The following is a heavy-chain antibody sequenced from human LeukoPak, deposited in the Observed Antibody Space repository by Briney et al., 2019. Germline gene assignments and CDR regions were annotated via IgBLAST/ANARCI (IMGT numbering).Heavy chain of an antibody. V-gene: IGHV1-24*01. Sequence: ASVKVSCKVSGYTLTALSMHWVRQAPGKGLGWMGGFDPEDGETIYAQKLQGRVTMTEDTSTDTAYMELSSLRSEDKAVYYCATGRTRTPYSSSWYRYYYYMDVWGKGTTVTVSS. D-gene: IGHD6-13*01. CDR2: FDPEDGET. CDR1: GYTLTALS. CDR3: ATGRTRTPYSSSWYRYYYYMDV. J-gene: IGHJ6*03.